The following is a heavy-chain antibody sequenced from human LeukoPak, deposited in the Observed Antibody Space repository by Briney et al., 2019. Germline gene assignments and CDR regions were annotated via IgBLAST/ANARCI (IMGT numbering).Heavy chain of an antibody. CDR3: ARDLLIGSYDY. V-gene: IGHV3-7*01. J-gene: IGHJ4*02. D-gene: IGHD1-26*01. Sequence: GGSLRLSCAVSGFTFSNFWMTWVRQAPGKGLEWVANINRDGRDKYYVDSMKGRFTISRDNAKNSLYLQMNSLRAEDTAVYYCARDLLIGSYDYWGQGTLVTVSS. CDR2: INRDGRDK. CDR1: GFTFSNFW.